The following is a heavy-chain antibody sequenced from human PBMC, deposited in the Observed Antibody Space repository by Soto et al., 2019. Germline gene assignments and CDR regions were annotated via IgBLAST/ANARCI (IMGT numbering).Heavy chain of an antibody. V-gene: IGHV1-18*01. D-gene: IGHD3-10*01. J-gene: IGHJ4*02. CDR1: GYTFTSYG. CDR2: ISAYNGNT. Sequence: QVQLVQSGAEVKKPGASVKVSCKASGYTFTSYGISWARQAPGQSLEWMGWISAYNGNTNYAQKLQGRVTMTTDTSTSTAYMDLGSLRYYDAAVYYCASVYSITVARGEVSDYWGQGTLVTVSS. CDR3: ASVYSITVARGEVSDY.